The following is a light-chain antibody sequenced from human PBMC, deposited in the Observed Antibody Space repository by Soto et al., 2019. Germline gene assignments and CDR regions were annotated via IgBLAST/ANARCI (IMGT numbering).Light chain of an antibody. CDR2: DVS. V-gene: IGLV2-11*01. Sequence: QSVLTQPRSVSGSPGQSITISCTGTSSDVGGYNYVSWYRQHSGKAPKLMIYDVSKRPSGVPDRFSGSKSGNTASLTISGLQAEDEADYYCCSYAGSYTHYVFGTGTKLTVL. J-gene: IGLJ1*01. CDR1: SSDVGGYNY. CDR3: CSYAGSYTHYV.